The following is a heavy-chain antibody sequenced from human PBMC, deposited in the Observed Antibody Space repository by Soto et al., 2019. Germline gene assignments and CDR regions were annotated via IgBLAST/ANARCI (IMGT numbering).Heavy chain of an antibody. CDR3: ARLEHSGFPESPQ. CDR2: ISYHGST. V-gene: IGHV4-38-2*01. D-gene: IGHD5-12*01. Sequence: SETLSLTCDVSGYSMNSGYFWGWVRQPPGKGLEWIGSISYHGSTHYNPSLESRVTILRDTPKNQFSLSLSFVTAADTAVYYCARLEHSGFPESPQWGQGTLVTVSS. CDR1: GYSMNSGYF. J-gene: IGHJ1*01.